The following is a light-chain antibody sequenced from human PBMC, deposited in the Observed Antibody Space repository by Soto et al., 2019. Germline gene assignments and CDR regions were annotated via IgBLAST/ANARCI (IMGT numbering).Light chain of an antibody. CDR1: QDFNNY. CDR3: QQYDNLPLT. J-gene: IGKJ4*01. Sequence: DIQLTQSPSFLSASVGDRVTITCRASQDFNNYLDWYQQKPGKAPDLLIYDASILETGVPSRFSGSGSGTDFTFTISSLQPEHIATYYCQQYDNLPLTFGGGPKVDIK. V-gene: IGKV1-33*01. CDR2: DAS.